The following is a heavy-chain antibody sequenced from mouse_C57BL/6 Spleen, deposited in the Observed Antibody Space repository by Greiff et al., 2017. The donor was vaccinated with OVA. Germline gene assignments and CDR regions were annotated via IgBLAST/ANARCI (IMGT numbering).Heavy chain of an antibody. J-gene: IGHJ2*01. Sequence: EVQLQQSGPVLVKPGASVKMSCKASGYTFTDYYMNWVKQSHGKSLEWIGVINPYNGGTSYNQKFKGKATLTVDKSSSTAYMELNSLTSEDSAVYYCARGDTTVVATEFDYWGQGTTLTVSS. CDR2: INPYNGGT. V-gene: IGHV1-19*01. D-gene: IGHD1-1*01. CDR3: ARGDTTVVATEFDY. CDR1: GYTFTDYY.